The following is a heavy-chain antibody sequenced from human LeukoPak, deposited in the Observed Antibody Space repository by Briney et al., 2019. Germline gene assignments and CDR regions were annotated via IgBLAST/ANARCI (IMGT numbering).Heavy chain of an antibody. CDR2: IYHSGST. D-gene: IGHD5-24*01. CDR1: GGSISSSNW. J-gene: IGHJ4*02. CDR3: ARLGRDGYNFDY. Sequence: SETLSLTCAVSGGSISSSNWWSWVRQPPGKGLEWIGEIYHSGSTNYNPSLKSRATISVDKSKNQFSLKLSSVTAADTAVYYCARLGRDGYNFDYWGQGTLVTVSS. V-gene: IGHV4-4*02.